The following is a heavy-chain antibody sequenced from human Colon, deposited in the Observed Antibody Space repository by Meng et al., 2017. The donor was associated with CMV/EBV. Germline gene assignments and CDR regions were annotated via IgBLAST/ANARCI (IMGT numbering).Heavy chain of an antibody. D-gene: IGHD2-21*01. J-gene: IGHJ5*02. V-gene: IGHV3-11*01. CDR3: ARVIAIPNWFDP. CDR1: GFTFSDYY. Sequence: CAASGFTFSDYYMSWIRQAPGKGLEWVSYISSSGSTIYYADSVKGRFTISRDNAKNSLYLQMNSLRAEDTAVYYCARVIAIPNWFDPWGQGTLVTVSS. CDR2: ISSSGSTI.